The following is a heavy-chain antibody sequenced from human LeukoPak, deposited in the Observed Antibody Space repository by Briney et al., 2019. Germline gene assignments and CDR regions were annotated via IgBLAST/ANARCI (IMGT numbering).Heavy chain of an antibody. Sequence: ASVNVSCKASGYTFTSYYMHWVRQAPGQGLEWMGIINPSGGSTSYAQKFQGRVTMTRDTSTSTVYMELGSLRSEDTAVYYCATDVGYYEHYFDYWGQGTLVTVSS. CDR1: GYTFTSYY. V-gene: IGHV1-46*01. CDR3: ATDVGYYEHYFDY. J-gene: IGHJ4*02. D-gene: IGHD2/OR15-2a*01. CDR2: INPSGGST.